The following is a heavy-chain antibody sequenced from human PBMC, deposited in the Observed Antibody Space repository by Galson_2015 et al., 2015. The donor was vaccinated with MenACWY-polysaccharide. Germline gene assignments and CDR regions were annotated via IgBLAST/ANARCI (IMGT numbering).Heavy chain of an antibody. CDR2: ITSDGRST. CDR3: ARGGVRFPENYYFDY. CDR1: GFTFSGNW. D-gene: IGHD3-3*01. Sequence: SLRLSCAASGFTFSGNWMHWVRHAPGKGLVWVSRITSDGRSTSYADSVKGRFTTYRDNAKNTLYLQMNSLSAEDTAVYYCARGGVRFPENYYFDYWGQGTLVTVSS. J-gene: IGHJ4*02. V-gene: IGHV3-74*01.